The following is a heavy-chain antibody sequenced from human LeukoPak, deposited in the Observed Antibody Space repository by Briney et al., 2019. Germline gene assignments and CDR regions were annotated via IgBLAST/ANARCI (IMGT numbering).Heavy chain of an antibody. CDR3: ARDLSYYDSGGYFDY. CDR1: GYTFTSYY. CDR2: INPSGGST. Sequence: ASVKVSCKASGYTFTSYYMHWVRQAPGQGLEWMGIINPSGGSTSYAQKFQGRVTMTRDMSTSTVYMELSSLRSEDTAVYYCARDLSYYDSGGYFDYWGQGTLVTVSS. J-gene: IGHJ4*02. D-gene: IGHD3-22*01. V-gene: IGHV1-46*01.